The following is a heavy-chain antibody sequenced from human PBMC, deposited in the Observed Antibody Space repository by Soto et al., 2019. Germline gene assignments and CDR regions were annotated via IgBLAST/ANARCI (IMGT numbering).Heavy chain of an antibody. CDR3: ARDGYSTL. D-gene: IGHD5-12*01. CDR1: GFTFSSDT. CDR2: ISSSSSYI. J-gene: IGHJ4*02. V-gene: IGHV3-21*01. Sequence: EVQLVESGGGLVKPGGSLRLSCAASGFTFSSDTMNWVRQAPGKGLEWVSYISSSSSYIYYADSVKGRFTISRDNAKNALYLHMNGLRAEDTAVYYCARDGYSTLWGQGTLVTVSS.